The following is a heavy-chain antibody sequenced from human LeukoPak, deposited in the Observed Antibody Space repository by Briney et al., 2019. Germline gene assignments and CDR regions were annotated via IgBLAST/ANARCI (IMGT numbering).Heavy chain of an antibody. D-gene: IGHD2-15*01. CDR3: AKDPPLYCSGGSCYEYYYYGMDV. CDR2: ISVSVGST. CDR1: GLTFASYA. V-gene: IGHV3-23*01. J-gene: IGHJ6*02. Sequence: GGPLRLSWAASGLTFASYAMSWVGQAPGKGLDWVSAISVSVGSTYYADSVKGRFTISRDNSKNTLYLQMNSLRAEDTAVYYCAKDPPLYCSGGSCYEYYYYGMDVWGQGTTVTVSS.